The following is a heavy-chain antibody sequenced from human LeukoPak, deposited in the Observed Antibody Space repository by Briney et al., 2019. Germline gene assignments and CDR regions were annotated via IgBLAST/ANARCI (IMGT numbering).Heavy chain of an antibody. CDR3: AQECVDSSGYYSVPNYFDP. V-gene: IGHV3-7*01. CDR2: IKQDGSEK. J-gene: IGHJ5*02. Sequence: GGSLRLSCAASGFTFSSYWMSWVRQAPGKGLEWVANIKQDGSEKYYVDSVKGRFTISRDNAKNSLYLQMNSLRAEDTAVYYCAQECVDSSGYYSVPNYFDPWGQGSLVTVSS. CDR1: GFTFSSYW. D-gene: IGHD3-22*01.